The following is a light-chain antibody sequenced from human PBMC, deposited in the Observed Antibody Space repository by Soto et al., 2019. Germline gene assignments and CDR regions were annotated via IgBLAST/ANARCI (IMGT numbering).Light chain of an antibody. J-gene: IGKJ2*01. V-gene: IGKV3-20*01. CDR3: QQYENSPYT. Sequence: EIVLTQSLGTLSLSPGERATLSCRASQSFTRSSLAWYQQKPGQAPRLLIYDPSSRATGIPDRFSGSGSGTDFTLTISRLEPEDFAVYYCQQYENSPYTFGQGTKLEIK. CDR1: QSFTRSS. CDR2: DPS.